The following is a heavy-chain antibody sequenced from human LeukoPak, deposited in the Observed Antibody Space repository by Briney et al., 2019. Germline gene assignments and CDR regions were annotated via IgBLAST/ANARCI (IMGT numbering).Heavy chain of an antibody. CDR1: GGSISPYF. D-gene: IGHD3-10*01. V-gene: IGHV4-59*01. J-gene: IGHJ5*02. CDR2: IAYSGST. CDR3: ARDDYRGVTNFDP. Sequence: SETLSLTCSVSGGSISPYFWSWIRQPPGKGLEWIGYIAYSGSTNYNPSLRSRVTISVDTSKNQFSLRLNSVTTADTAVYYCARDDYRGVTNFDPWGQGTLVTVSS.